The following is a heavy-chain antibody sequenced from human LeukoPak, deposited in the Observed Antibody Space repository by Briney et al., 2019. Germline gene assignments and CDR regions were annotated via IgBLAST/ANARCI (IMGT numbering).Heavy chain of an antibody. V-gene: IGHV1-69*05. CDR3: ARDPDYGDLPYFDH. CDR2: IIPIFGTA. D-gene: IGHD4-17*01. CDR1: GGTFSSYA. J-gene: IGHJ4*02. Sequence: GASVKVSCKASGGTFSSYAISWVRQAPGQGLEWMGRIIPIFGTANYAQKFQGRVTITTDESTNTAYMELSSLRSEDTAVYYCARDPDYGDLPYFDHWGQGTLVTVSS.